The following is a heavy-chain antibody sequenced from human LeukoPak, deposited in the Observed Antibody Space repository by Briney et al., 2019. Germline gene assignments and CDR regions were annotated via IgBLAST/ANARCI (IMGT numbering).Heavy chain of an antibody. D-gene: IGHD6-13*01. V-gene: IGHV3-30*02. CDR1: GFTFSSYG. J-gene: IGHJ4*02. CDR3: AITAAARSNFDY. Sequence: GGSLRLSCAASGFTFSSYGMHWVRQAPGKGLEWVAFIRYDGSNKYYADSVKGRFTISRDNSKNTLYLQMNSLRAEDTAVYYCAITAAARSNFDYWGQGTLVTVSS. CDR2: IRYDGSNK.